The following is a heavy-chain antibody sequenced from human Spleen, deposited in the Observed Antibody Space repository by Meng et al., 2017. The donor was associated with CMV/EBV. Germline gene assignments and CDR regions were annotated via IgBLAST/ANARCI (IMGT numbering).Heavy chain of an antibody. D-gene: IGHD2-2*01. CDR2: IYYSGST. V-gene: IGHV4-61*01. Sequence: SETLSLTCTVSGGSVSSSHYYWSWIRQPPGKGLEWIGHIYYSGSTKYNPSLKSRVTISVDTSKNQFSLTLMSVTAADTAVYYCASIKVVPVALGYWGQGTLVTVSS. CDR3: ASIKVVPVALGY. CDR1: GGSVSSSHYY. J-gene: IGHJ4*02.